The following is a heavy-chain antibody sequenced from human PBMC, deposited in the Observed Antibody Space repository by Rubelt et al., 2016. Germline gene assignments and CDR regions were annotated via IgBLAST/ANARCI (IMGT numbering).Heavy chain of an antibody. CDR1: GYTFTSYG. Sequence: QVQLVQSGAEVKKPGASVKVSCKASGYTFTSYGVSWVRQAPGQGLEWMGWISTYNGNTNYAQKLQGRVTMTTDTSTSTAYMELSSLTSDDTAMYYCARYAGYCSSTSCYTGWFDPWGQGTLVTVSS. CDR2: ISTYNGNT. V-gene: IGHV1-18*01. J-gene: IGHJ5*02. CDR3: ARYAGYCSSTSCYTGWFDP. D-gene: IGHD2-2*02.